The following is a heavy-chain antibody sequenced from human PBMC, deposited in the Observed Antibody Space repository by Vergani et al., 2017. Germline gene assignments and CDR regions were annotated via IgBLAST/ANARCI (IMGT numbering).Heavy chain of an antibody. V-gene: IGHV1-69*09. Sequence: QVQLVQSGAEVKKPGSSVKVSCKASGGTFSSYAISWVRQAPGQGLEWMGGIIPILGIANYAQKFQGRVTITADKSTSTAYMELSSLRSEDTAVYYCARDQSDMGDSSGYMDYWGQGTLVTVSS. CDR1: GGTFSSYA. CDR3: ARDQSDMGDSSGYMDY. D-gene: IGHD3-22*01. CDR2: IIPILGIA. J-gene: IGHJ4*02.